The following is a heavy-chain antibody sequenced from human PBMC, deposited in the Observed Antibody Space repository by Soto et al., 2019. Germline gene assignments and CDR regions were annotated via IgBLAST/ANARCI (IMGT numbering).Heavy chain of an antibody. V-gene: IGHV5-51*01. J-gene: IGHJ5*02. CDR3: ARGYCTSTICDPWFDP. CDR2: IYPGDSDT. CDR1: GYAFTIYC. D-gene: IGHD2-2*01. Sequence: PGESLKISCHGSGYAFTIYCIALVLQMPGKGLDWMWIIYPGDSDTRYSPSFRGQVTISADKSITTAFLQWSSLKASDTAMYCCARGYCTSTICDPWFDPWGQGTLVTVSS.